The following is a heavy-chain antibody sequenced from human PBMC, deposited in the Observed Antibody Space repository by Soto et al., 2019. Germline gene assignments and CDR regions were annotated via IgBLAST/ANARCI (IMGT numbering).Heavy chain of an antibody. V-gene: IGHV3-48*03. CDR3: ARNYDFWSGYNTDPNYGLDV. D-gene: IGHD3-3*01. CDR2: ISSSGSTI. CDR1: GFNFNNYE. Sequence: GGSLRLSCAASGFNFNNYEMNWVRQAPGKGLEWVSYISSSGSTIYYADSVKGRFTMSRDNAKNSLSLQMNSLRAEDTAVYYCARNYDFWSGYNTDPNYGLDVWGQGTTVTVSS. J-gene: IGHJ6*02.